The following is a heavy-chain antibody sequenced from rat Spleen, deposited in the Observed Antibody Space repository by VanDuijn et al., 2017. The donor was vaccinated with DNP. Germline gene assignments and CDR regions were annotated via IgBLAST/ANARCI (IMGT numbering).Heavy chain of an antibody. CDR1: GFTFNKYW. J-gene: IGHJ1*01. V-gene: IGHV5-31*01. Sequence: EVQLVESGGDLVQPGRSLKLSCVASGFTFNKYWMAWIRQVPGKGLEWVAAITGSGGNTYYPDSVKGRFSISRDNAKNTLYLQMNSLRSEDTATYYWARGSGTYFWYFDFWGPGTMVTVSS. CDR3: ARGSGTYFWYFDF. D-gene: IGHD4-4*01. CDR2: ITGSGGNT.